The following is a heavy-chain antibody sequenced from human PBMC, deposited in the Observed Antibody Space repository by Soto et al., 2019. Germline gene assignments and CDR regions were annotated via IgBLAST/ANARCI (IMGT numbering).Heavy chain of an antibody. CDR3: ASWDQLLNWFDP. D-gene: IGHD1-26*01. Sequence: QVQLVQSGAEVKKPGSSVKVSCKASGGTFSSYAISWVRQAPGQGLEWMGGIIPIFGTANYAPKFQGRVTSTADEFTSTGYMAPSSLSSKDTAVYYCASWDQLLNWFDPWGQGTLVTVSS. CDR1: GGTFSSYA. CDR2: IIPIFGTA. V-gene: IGHV1-69*01. J-gene: IGHJ5*02.